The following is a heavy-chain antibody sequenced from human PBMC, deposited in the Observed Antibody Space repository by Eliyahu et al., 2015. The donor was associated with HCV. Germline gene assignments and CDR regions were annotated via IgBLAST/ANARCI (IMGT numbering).Heavy chain of an antibody. CDR2: INPNSGDT. Sequence: QVQLVQSGAEVKKPGASVKVSCKASGYTFXGYXMXWVRQAPGQGLEWMGWINPNSGDTNYAQNFQGWVTLTRDTSISTAYMELSRLRSDDTAVYYCARGTRVYSSSWYVGPGLYYFDFWGQGTLVTVSS. CDR1: GYTFXGYX. D-gene: IGHD6-13*01. J-gene: IGHJ4*02. V-gene: IGHV1-2*04. CDR3: ARGTRVYSSSWYVGPGLYYFDF.